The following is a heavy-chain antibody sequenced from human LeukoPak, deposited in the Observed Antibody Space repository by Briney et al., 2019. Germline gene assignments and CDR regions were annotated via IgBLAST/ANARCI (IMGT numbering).Heavy chain of an antibody. CDR2: IYTSGST. CDR1: GGSISSYY. D-gene: IGHD2-15*01. Sequence: PSETLFLTCTVSGGSISSYYWSWIRQPAGKGLEWIGRIYTSGSTNYNPSLKSRVTMSVDTSKNQFSLKLSSVTAADTAVYYCASGYCSGGSCPLGYWGQGTLVTVSS. V-gene: IGHV4-4*07. J-gene: IGHJ4*02. CDR3: ASGYCSGGSCPLGY.